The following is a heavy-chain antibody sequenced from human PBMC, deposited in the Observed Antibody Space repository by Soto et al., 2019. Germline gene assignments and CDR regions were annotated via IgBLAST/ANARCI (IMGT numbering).Heavy chain of an antibody. CDR3: ARVFGYSSSSSYFDY. D-gene: IGHD6-6*01. V-gene: IGHV1-18*01. J-gene: IGHJ4*02. Sequence: GASVKVSCKASGYTFTSYGISWVRQAPGQGLEWMGWISAYNGSTSYAQKFQGRVTMTRDTSTSTVYMELSSLRSEDTAVYYCARVFGYSSSSSYFDYWGQGTLVTVSS. CDR2: ISAYNGST. CDR1: GYTFTSYG.